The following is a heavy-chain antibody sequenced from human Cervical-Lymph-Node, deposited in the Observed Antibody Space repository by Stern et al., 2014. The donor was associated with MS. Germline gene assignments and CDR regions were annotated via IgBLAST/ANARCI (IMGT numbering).Heavy chain of an antibody. D-gene: IGHD3-22*01. CDR3: AKDWYDSSGYLDY. CDR2: ISGSGGST. V-gene: IGHV3-23*04. Sequence: EVQLVESGGGLVQPGGSLKLSCAASGFTFSSYAMRWVRQAPGKGLEWVAAISGSGGSTYYADSVKGRFTISRENSKNTLYLQMNSLRAEDTAVYYCAKDWYDSSGYLDYWGQGTLVTVSS. J-gene: IGHJ4*02. CDR1: GFTFSSYA.